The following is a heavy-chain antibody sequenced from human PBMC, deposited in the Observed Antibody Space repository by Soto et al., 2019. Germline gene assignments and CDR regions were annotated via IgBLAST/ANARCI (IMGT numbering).Heavy chain of an antibody. CDR2: IYPGDSDT. D-gene: IGHD3-10*01. CDR1: GYSFTSYW. CDR3: ARPGSLGYYGSGSYDFDY. V-gene: IGHV5-51*01. J-gene: IGHJ4*02. Sequence: PGEALKISCKGSGYSFTSYWIGWVRQMPGKGLEWMGIIYPGDSDTRYSPSFQGQVTISADKSISTAYLQWSSLKASDTAMYYCARPGSLGYYGSGSYDFDYWGQGTLVTVSS.